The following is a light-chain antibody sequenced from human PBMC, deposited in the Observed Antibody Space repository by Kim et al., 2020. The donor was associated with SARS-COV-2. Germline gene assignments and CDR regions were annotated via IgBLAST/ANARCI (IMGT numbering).Light chain of an antibody. V-gene: IGLV1-40*01. J-gene: IGLJ2*01. Sequence: VTRSCTGNSSNIGTAYAVHWYQQLPGTAPNLLIYGSNNRPSGVPDRCSGSKSGSSASLAIAGLQAEEEADYYCQSYDRSLRGSRVFGGGTQLTVL. CDR3: QSYDRSLRGSRV. CDR2: GSN. CDR1: SSNIGTAYA.